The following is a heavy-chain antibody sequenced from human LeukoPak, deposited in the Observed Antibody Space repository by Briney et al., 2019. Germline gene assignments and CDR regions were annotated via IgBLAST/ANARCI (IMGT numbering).Heavy chain of an antibody. CDR2: IIPIFGTA. Sequence: SVKVSCKASGGTFSSYAIGWVRQAPGQGLEWMGGIIPIFGTANYAQKFQGRVTITADESTSTAYMELSSLRSEDTAVYYCARGLVRYYDSSSYYLYWGQGTLVTVSS. CDR3: ARGLVRYYDSSSYYLY. CDR1: GGTFSSYA. J-gene: IGHJ4*02. D-gene: IGHD3-22*01. V-gene: IGHV1-69*13.